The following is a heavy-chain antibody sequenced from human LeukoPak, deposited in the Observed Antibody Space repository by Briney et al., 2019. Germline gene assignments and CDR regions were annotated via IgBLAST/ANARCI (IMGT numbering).Heavy chain of an antibody. D-gene: IGHD2-2*01. CDR1: GFTFSSYG. Sequence: GGSLRLSCAASGFTFSSYGMHWVRQAPGKGLEWVAVISYGGSNKYYADSVKGRFTISRDNSKNTLYLQMNSLRAEDTAVYYCARDWWGYCSSTSCYTTVFDYWGQGTLVTVSS. CDR3: ARDWWGYCSSTSCYTTVFDY. J-gene: IGHJ4*02. V-gene: IGHV3-30*03. CDR2: ISYGGSNK.